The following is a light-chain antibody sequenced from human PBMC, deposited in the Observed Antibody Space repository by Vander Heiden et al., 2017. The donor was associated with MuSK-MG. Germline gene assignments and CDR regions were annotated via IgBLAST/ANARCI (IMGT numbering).Light chain of an antibody. J-gene: IGLJ2*01. CDR3: SSYTNSTGVI. V-gene: IGLV2-14*01. CDR1: SSDVGGFNY. Sequence: QSALPQPASVSGSLGPSITISCTGASSDVGGFNYVSWYQQNPGKAPKLIIFEVSNRPAGISDRFSGSKSGNTASLTISGLQAEDEADYYCSSYTNSTGVIFGGGTKLTVL. CDR2: EVS.